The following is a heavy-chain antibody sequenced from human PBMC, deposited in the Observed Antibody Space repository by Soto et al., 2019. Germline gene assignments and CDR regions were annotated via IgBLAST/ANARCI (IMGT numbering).Heavy chain of an antibody. CDR2: IFYGGVT. Sequence: QVQLQESGPGLVKPSETLSLTCSVSGVSISSYYWSWIRQTPGKGLEWIGYIFYGGVTDYNPSLRSRVTISLDTSKTQFSLKLPSVTPADTAVYYCARDASSQAARVLDVWGQGTTVTVSS. CDR1: GVSISSYY. V-gene: IGHV4-59*01. D-gene: IGHD2-15*01. J-gene: IGHJ6*02. CDR3: ARDASSQAARVLDV.